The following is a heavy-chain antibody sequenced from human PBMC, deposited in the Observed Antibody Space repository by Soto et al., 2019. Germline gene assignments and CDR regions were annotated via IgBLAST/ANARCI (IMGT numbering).Heavy chain of an antibody. CDR1: GYTLTELS. CDR3: ASGYSLGNWFDP. CDR2: FDPEDGET. J-gene: IGHJ5*02. V-gene: IGHV1-24*01. D-gene: IGHD5-18*01. Sequence: EASVKVSCKVSGYTLTELSMHWVRQAPGKGLEWMGGFDPEDGETIYAQKFQGRVTMTEDTSTDTAYMELSSLRSGDTAVYYCASGYSLGNWFDPWGQGTLVTVSS.